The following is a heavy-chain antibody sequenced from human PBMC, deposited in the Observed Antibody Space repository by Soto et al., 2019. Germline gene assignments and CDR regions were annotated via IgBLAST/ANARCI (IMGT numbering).Heavy chain of an antibody. CDR2: MNPNSGNT. D-gene: IGHD3-10*01. J-gene: IGHJ3*02. CDR3: AGGGYYAAGGEGQVAFDI. CDR1: GYTFTSYD. V-gene: IGHV1-8*01. Sequence: QVQLVQSGAEVKKPGASVKVSCKASGYTFTSYDINWVRQATGQGLEWMGWMNPNSGNTGYAQKCKSRATTTRNTSISTAYMERSRLGCEEGAVCYGAGGGYYAAGGEGQVAFDIWGQGTMVTVSS.